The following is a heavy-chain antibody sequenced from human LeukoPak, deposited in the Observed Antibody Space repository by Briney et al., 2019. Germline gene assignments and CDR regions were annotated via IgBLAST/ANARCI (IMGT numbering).Heavy chain of an antibody. CDR1: GGSISDYF. J-gene: IGHJ3*02. V-gene: IGHV4-59*12. CDR3: ARGPGATTREALDI. Sequence: SETLSLTCSVSGGSISDYFWGWIRQPPGEGLEWIGHVYYIGKPTCSPSLESRVSISVDTSKNQFSLELTSVTAADTAVYYCARGPGATTREALDIWGQGTMVTVSS. CDR2: VYYIGKP. D-gene: IGHD1-26*01.